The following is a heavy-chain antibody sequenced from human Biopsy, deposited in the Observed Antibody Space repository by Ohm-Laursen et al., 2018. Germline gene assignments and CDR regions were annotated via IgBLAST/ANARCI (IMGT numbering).Heavy chain of an antibody. V-gene: IGHV1-8*01. CDR3: ARWETTLGRSLDS. Sequence: ASVTASRKASGHSFTSHDINWARQATGQGLEWMGWMSLNTGNTVYAQRFQDRVTMTSDTSTGSAYMELTSLTSDDTAVYFCARWETTLGRSLDSWGQGTLVAVSS. D-gene: IGHD1-26*01. J-gene: IGHJ4*02. CDR1: GHSFTSHD. CDR2: MSLNTGNT.